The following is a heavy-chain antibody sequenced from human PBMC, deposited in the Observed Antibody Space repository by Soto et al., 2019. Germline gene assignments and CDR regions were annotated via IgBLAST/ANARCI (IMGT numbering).Heavy chain of an antibody. D-gene: IGHD6-13*01. CDR3: AREREPRVAAEFDY. CDR1: GYTFTSYY. V-gene: IGHV1-46*03. Sequence: ASVKVSCKASGYTFTSYYMHWVQQATGQGLEWMGIINPSGGSTSYAQKFQGRVTMTRDTSTSTVYMELSSLRSEDTAVYYCAREREPRVAAEFDYWGQGTLVTAPQ. J-gene: IGHJ4*02. CDR2: INPSGGST.